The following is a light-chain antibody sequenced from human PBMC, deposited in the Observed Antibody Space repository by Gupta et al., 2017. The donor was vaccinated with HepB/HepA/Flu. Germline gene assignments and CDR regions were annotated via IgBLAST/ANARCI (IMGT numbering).Light chain of an antibody. V-gene: IGKV3-11*01. CDR3: QQRHYWPHIT. Sequence: EIVLTQSPATLSLSPGERATLSCRASQSISTYLAWYQQKPGQAPKLLISDASTRATGIPARFSGSGSGTDFTLSISSLEPEDFAVYYCQQRHYWPHITFGQGTRLEIK. CDR2: DAS. CDR1: QSISTY. J-gene: IGKJ5*01.